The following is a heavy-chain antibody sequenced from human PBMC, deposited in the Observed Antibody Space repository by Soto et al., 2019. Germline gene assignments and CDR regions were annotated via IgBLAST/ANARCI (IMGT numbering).Heavy chain of an antibody. V-gene: IGHV1-69*04. CDR1: GYAFTGYY. CDR2: IIPILGIA. Sequence: ASVKVSCKASGYAFTGYYIHWVRQAPGQGLEWMGRIIPILGIANYAQKFQGRVTITADKSTSTAYMELSSLRSEDTAVYYCARDAGHRGYYYGSGSLPSGYYYGMDVWGQGTTVTVSS. D-gene: IGHD3-10*01. CDR3: ARDAGHRGYYYGSGSLPSGYYYGMDV. J-gene: IGHJ6*02.